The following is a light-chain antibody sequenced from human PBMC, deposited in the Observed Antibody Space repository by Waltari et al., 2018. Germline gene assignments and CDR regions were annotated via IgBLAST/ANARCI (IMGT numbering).Light chain of an antibody. CDR1: SSNIGSNI. CDR3: ASWDDSLNGRWE. J-gene: IGLJ2*01. V-gene: IGLV1-44*01. CDR2: RND. Sequence: QSVLTQPPSASGAPGQRVTISCSGSSSNIGSNIVNWYQQVPGTTPNLLIYRNDQRPSGGPDRVSGSKSGTSASLAISGLRSDDEADYFCASWDDSLNGRWEFGGGTKVTVI.